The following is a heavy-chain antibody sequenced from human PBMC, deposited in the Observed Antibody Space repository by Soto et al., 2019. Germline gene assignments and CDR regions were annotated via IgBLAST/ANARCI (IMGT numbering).Heavy chain of an antibody. CDR2: IRSKGDGGAT. CDR3: TSTLPGMNVFDI. J-gene: IGHJ3*02. V-gene: IGHV3-15*01. CDR1: GITLSNAW. D-gene: IGHD1-1*01. Sequence: RLSCAGSGITLSNAWMNWVRQAAGKGLEWVGRIRSKGDGGATEYAAPVKGRFTFSRDDSENTLFLQMSALKPEDTGVYFCTSTLPGMNVFDIWGSGTMVTVS.